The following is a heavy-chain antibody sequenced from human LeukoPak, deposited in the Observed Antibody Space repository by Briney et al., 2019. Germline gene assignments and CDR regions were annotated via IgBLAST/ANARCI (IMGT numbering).Heavy chain of an antibody. J-gene: IGHJ4*02. Sequence: PSETLSLTCAVYGGSFSGYYWSWIRQPPGKGLEWIGEINHSGSTNYNPSLKSRVTISVDTSKNQFSLKLSSVTAADTAVYYCARGSWFVVVPAAIGFDYWGQGTLVTVPS. CDR3: ARGSWFVVVPAAIGFDY. CDR2: INHSGST. D-gene: IGHD2-2*02. CDR1: GGSFSGYY. V-gene: IGHV4-34*01.